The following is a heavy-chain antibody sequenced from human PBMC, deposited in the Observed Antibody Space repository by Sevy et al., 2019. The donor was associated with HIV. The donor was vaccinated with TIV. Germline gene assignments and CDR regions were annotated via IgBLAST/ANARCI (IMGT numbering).Heavy chain of an antibody. CDR1: GYTLTQLS. CDR3: ATTKDYYDSSGSPFDY. V-gene: IGHV1-24*01. J-gene: IGHJ4*02. D-gene: IGHD3-22*01. CDR2: FDPEDAET. Sequence: ASVKVSCKVSGYTLTQLSMHWGRQAPGRGLEWMGSFDPEDAETLYAQKFQGRVTMTEDTSTDTAYMELRSLRSEDTAVYYCATTKDYYDSSGSPFDYWGQGTLVTVSS.